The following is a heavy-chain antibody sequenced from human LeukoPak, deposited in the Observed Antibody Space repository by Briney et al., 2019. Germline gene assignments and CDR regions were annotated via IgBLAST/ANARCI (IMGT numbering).Heavy chain of an antibody. CDR3: AILHSGSYFGP. V-gene: IGHV3-74*01. Sequence: GGSLRLSCAASGFTFTNYWMHWVRQAPEKGLVWVSRINGDGSSTNYADSVKGRFTVSRDNARNTLYLQLNGLRAEDTAIYYCAILHSGSYFGPWGQGTLVTVSS. CDR2: INGDGSST. J-gene: IGHJ5*02. D-gene: IGHD1-26*01. CDR1: GFTFTNYW.